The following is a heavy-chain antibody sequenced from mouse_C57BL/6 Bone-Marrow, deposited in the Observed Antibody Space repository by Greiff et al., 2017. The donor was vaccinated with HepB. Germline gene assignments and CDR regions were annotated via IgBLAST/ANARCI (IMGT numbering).Heavy chain of an antibody. V-gene: IGHV1-81*01. Sequence: QVQLQQSGAELARPGASVKLSCKASGYTFTSYGISWVKQRTGQGLEWIGEIYPRSGNTYYNEKFKGKATLTADKSSSTAYMELRSLTAEDSAVYFCARSYYDSLYAMDYWGQGTSVTVSS. D-gene: IGHD2-4*01. CDR3: ARSYYDSLYAMDY. CDR1: GYTFTSYG. CDR2: IYPRSGNT. J-gene: IGHJ4*01.